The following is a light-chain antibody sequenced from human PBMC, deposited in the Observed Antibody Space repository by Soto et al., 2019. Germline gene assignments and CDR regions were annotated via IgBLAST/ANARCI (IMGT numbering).Light chain of an antibody. V-gene: IGLV3-21*02. CDR2: DDS. CDR3: QAWDSSRDHYV. Sequence: SYELTQPPSVSVARGQTARITCGGNRIGSKSVQWYEQKAGQAPVLVDYDDSDRPSGIPGRFSGSKSGNTATLTISDVGAGDDADYYCQAWDSSRDHYVFGPGTKVTVL. J-gene: IGLJ1*01. CDR1: RIGSKS.